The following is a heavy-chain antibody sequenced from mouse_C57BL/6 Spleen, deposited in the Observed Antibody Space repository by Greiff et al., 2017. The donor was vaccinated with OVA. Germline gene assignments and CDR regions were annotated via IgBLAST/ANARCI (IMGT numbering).Heavy chain of an antibody. J-gene: IGHJ3*01. CDR1: GFTFSSYA. CDR2: ISDGGSYT. V-gene: IGHV5-4*03. D-gene: IGHD2-3*01. Sequence: EVKLVESGGGLVKPGGSLKLSCAASGFTFSSYAMSWVRQTPEKRLEWVATISDGGSYTYYPDNVKGRFTISRDNAKNNLYLQMSHLKSEDTAMYYCARGYDGYYVGVWFAYWGQGTLVTVSA. CDR3: ARGYDGYYVGVWFAY.